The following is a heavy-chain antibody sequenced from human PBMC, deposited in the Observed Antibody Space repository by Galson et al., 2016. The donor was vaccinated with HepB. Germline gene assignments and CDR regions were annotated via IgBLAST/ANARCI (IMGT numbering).Heavy chain of an antibody. J-gene: IGHJ5*02. CDR3: ALGYCSFGGCHNLDGEYAGWFDP. Sequence: TLSLTCAVSGGSISNGDYYWSWIRQPPGKGLEWIGYIHYSGSTYYNPSLKSRVTISVDTSKSQFSLKLNSVTAADTAVYYCALGYCSFGGCHNLDGEYAGWFDPWGQGTLVTVSS. CDR1: GGSISNGDYY. V-gene: IGHV4-30-4*01. CDR2: IHYSGST. D-gene: IGHD2-15*01.